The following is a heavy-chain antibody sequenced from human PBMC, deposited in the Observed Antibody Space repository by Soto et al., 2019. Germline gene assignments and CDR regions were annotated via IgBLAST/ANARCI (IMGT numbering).Heavy chain of an antibody. D-gene: IGHD4-17*01. CDR1: GGSISGYY. CDR3: ARVGRTRATVTTDAFDV. J-gene: IGHJ3*01. Sequence: QVQLQESGPGLVKPSETLSITCTVSGGSISGYYWCWIRQPAGKRLEWIGRIYASGNTNKNPSLKSRVTMSVDTSKNQFSLRLNSGAAADTAVYYCARVGRTRATVTTDAFDVWGQGTKVTVSS. CDR2: IYASGNT. V-gene: IGHV4-4*07.